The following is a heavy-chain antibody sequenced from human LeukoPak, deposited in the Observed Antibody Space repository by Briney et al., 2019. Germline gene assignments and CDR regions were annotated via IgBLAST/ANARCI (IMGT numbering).Heavy chain of an antibody. CDR2: IIPIFGTA. J-gene: IGHJ4*02. D-gene: IGHD1-1*01. V-gene: IGHV1-69*01. Sequence: SVEVSCKASGGTFGSYAISWVRQAPGQGLEWMGGIIPIFGTANYAQKSQGRVTITADESTSTAYMELSSLRSEDTAVYYCALGDWNHRYYFDYWGQGTLVTVSS. CDR1: GGTFGSYA. CDR3: ALGDWNHRYYFDY.